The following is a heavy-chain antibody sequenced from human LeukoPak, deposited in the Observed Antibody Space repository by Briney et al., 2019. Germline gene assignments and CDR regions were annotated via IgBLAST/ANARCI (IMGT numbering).Heavy chain of an antibody. CDR2: IYYSGST. V-gene: IGHV4-59*08. CDR1: GGSISSYY. Sequence: SETLSLTCTVPGGSISSYYWSWIRQPPGKGLEWLGNIYYSGSTNYNPSLKSRVTISVDTSKNQFSLKLSPVTAADTAVYYCASAPHYYGSGYYYYYGMDVWGQGTTVTVS. J-gene: IGHJ6*02. CDR3: ASAPHYYGSGYYYYYGMDV. D-gene: IGHD3-10*01.